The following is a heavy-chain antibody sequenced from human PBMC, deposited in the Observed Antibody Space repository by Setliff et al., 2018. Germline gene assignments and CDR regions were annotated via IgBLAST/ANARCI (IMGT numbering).Heavy chain of an antibody. Sequence: GGSLRLSCAASEFRFSIYGMHWVRQAPGKGLECVAFIRYDGSNKYYADSVKGRFTISRDDARNSMYLQMDSLRVEDTAVYYCARPLHIMGTSTAYAFDIWGQGTMVTVSS. D-gene: IGHD1-26*01. CDR1: EFRFSIYG. CDR2: IRYDGSNK. J-gene: IGHJ3*02. CDR3: ARPLHIMGTSTAYAFDI. V-gene: IGHV3-30*02.